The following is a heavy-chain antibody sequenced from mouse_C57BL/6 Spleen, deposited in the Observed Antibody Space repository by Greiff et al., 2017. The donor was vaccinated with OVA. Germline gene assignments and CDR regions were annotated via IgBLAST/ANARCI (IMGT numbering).Heavy chain of an antibody. CDR1: GYTFTSYW. Sequence: QVQLKQPGAELVRPGTSVKLSCKASGYTFTSYWMHWVKQRPGQGLEWIGAIDPSDSSTNYNQKFKGKATLTVDTSSSTAYMQLSSLTSEDSAVYYCARSDYWGQGTTLTVSS. J-gene: IGHJ2*01. CDR3: ARSDY. V-gene: IGHV1-59*01. CDR2: IDPSDSST.